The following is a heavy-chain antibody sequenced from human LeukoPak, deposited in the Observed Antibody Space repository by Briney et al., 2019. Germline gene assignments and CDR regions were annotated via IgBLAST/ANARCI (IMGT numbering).Heavy chain of an antibody. J-gene: IGHJ5*02. D-gene: IGHD3-10*01. V-gene: IGHV3-21*01. CDR1: GFTFSSYS. CDR2: ISSSSSYI. Sequence: GGSLRLSCAASGFTFSSYSMNWVRQAPGKGLEWVSSISSSSSYIYYADSVKGRFTISRDNAKNSLYLQMNSLRAEDTAVYYYASCLWFGELYRFDPWGQGTLVTVSS. CDR3: ASCLWFGELYRFDP.